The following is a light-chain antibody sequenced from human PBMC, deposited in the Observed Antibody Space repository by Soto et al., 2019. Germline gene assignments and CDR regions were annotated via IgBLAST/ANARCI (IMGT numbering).Light chain of an antibody. Sequence: DIQMTQSPSTLSASVGDRVTITCRASQSISTWLAWYQQKPGIAPQLLIYKASSLETGVPSRFSGSGSGTEFTLTISSLQPGDFTTYYCQQYSLYPWTFGQGTKLAIK. V-gene: IGKV1-5*03. CDR1: QSISTW. CDR3: QQYSLYPWT. CDR2: KAS. J-gene: IGKJ1*01.